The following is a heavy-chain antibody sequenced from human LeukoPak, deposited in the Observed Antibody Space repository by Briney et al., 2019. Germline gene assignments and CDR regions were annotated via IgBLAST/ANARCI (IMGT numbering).Heavy chain of an antibody. D-gene: IGHD2-8*01. CDR2: IYPGDSDT. CDR1: GYSFTSYW. J-gene: IGHJ4*02. CDR3: ARFGGRGYCTNGVCYTYYFDY. V-gene: IGHV5-51*01. Sequence: GESLKISCKGSGYSFTSYWIGWVRQMPGKGLEWMGIIYPGDSDTRYSPSFQGQVTISADKSISTAYLQWSSLKASDTAMYYCARFGGRGYCTNGVCYTYYFDYWGQGTLVTVSS.